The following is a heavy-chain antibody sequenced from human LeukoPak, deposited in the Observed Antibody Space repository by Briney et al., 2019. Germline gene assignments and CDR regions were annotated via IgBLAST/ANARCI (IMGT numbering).Heavy chain of an antibody. CDR2: IYSDGSTT. V-gene: IGHV3-53*01. CDR3: ASDGYNYFEF. CDR1: GFTSNY. Sequence: AGSLRLSCAASGFTSNYMSWVRQAPGKRLEWISLIYSDGSTTFYAASVKGLFTISRDNSKNTFYLQMNRLRPEDTAVYYCASDGYNYFEFWGQGTLVIVSS. D-gene: IGHD5-24*01. J-gene: IGHJ4*02.